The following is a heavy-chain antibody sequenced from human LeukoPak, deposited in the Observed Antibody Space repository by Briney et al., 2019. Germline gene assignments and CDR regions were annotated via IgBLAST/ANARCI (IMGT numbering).Heavy chain of an antibody. J-gene: IGHJ4*02. CDR1: GGSISSYY. D-gene: IGHD1-26*01. CDR2: FSHSGST. V-gene: IGHV4-38-2*02. Sequence: SETLSLTCTVSGGSISSYYWSWIRQPPGKGLEWIGSFSHSGSTYYNPSLMSRVTISVDTSKNQFSLKLSSVTAADTAVYYCARGLHSGSWYFFDFWGQGTLVTVSS. CDR3: ARGLHSGSWYFFDF.